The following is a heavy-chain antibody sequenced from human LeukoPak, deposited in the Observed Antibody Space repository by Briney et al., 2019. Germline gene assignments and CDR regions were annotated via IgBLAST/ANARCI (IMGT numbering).Heavy chain of an antibody. Sequence: GGSQRLSCSASGFTFGDYLMSLMRQAPGRGLEGVSYIDTSGGSLYYTDSVQRRFTISRDNDKNSLYLQMDSLRVEGTAVYYCARASYSWNWGQGVLVTVSS. D-gene: IGHD1-20*01. J-gene: IGHJ1*01. V-gene: IGHV3-11*01. CDR2: IDTSGGSL. CDR3: ARASYSWN. CDR1: GFTFGDYL.